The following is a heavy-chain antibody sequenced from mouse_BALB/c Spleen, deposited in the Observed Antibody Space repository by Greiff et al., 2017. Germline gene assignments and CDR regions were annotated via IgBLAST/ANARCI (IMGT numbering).Heavy chain of an antibody. CDR3: TRGGSYYAMDY. CDR2: IRLKSNNYAT. CDR1: GFTFSNYW. Sequence: EVKLMESGGGLVQPGGSMKLSCVASGFTFSNYWMNWVRQSPEKGLEWVAEIRLKSNNYATHYAESVKGRFTISRDDSKSSVYLQMNNLRAEDTGIYYCTRGGSYYAMDYWGQGTPVTVSS. V-gene: IGHV6-6*02. D-gene: IGHD1-1*02. J-gene: IGHJ4*01.